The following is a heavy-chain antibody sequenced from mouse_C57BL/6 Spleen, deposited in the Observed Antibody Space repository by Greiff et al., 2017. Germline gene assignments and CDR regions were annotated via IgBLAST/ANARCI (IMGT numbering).Heavy chain of an antibody. CDR1: GYAFSSYW. J-gene: IGHJ4*01. Sequence: QVQLQQSGAELVKPGASVKISCKASGYAFSSYWMNWVKQRPGKGLEWIGQIYPGDGDTNYNGKFKGKATLTADKSSSTAYMQLSSLTSEDSAVYFCARWANGPSYARGVWGKGTSVTVSS. V-gene: IGHV1-80*01. CDR2: IYPGDGDT. CDR3: ARWANGPSYARGV. D-gene: IGHD3-3*01.